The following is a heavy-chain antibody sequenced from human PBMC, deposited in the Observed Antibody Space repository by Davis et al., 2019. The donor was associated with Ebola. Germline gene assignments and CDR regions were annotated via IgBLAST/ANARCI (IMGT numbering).Heavy chain of an antibody. CDR3: ARGPVVVTADYFDY. CDR2: ISSSSSYI. Sequence: GGSLRLSCAASGFTFSSYSMNWVRQAPGKGLEWVSSISSSSSYIYYADSVKGRFTISRDNAKNSLYLQMNSLRAEDTAVYYCARGPVVVTADYFDYWGLGTLVTVSS. J-gene: IGHJ4*02. D-gene: IGHD2-21*02. V-gene: IGHV3-21*01. CDR1: GFTFSSYS.